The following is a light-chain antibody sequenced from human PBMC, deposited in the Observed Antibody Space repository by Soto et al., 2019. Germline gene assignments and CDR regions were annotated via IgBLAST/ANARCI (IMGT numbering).Light chain of an antibody. V-gene: IGLV2-11*01. Sequence: QSALTQPRSVSGSPGQSVAISRTGTSSDVGGRSYVSWYQHHPGKAPKLVIYDFTKRPSGVPDRLSGSRSDNTASLTISGLQAEDEGDYYCCSYAGTYVVFGGGTKLTVL. CDR2: DFT. J-gene: IGLJ2*01. CDR3: CSYAGTYVV. CDR1: SSDVGGRSY.